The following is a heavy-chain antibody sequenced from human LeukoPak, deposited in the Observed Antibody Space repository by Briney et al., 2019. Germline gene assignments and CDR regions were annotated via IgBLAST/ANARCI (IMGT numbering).Heavy chain of an antibody. V-gene: IGHV1-46*01. CDR1: GYTFTSYY. J-gene: IGHJ4*02. Sequence: ASVKVSCKASGYTFTSYYMHWVRQAPGQGLEWMGIINPSGGSTSYAQKFQGRVTMTRDMSISTAYMELSRLRSDDTAVYYCARVGEYWGYYDSSGYSYFDYWGQGTLVTVSS. D-gene: IGHD3-22*01. CDR2: INPSGGST. CDR3: ARVGEYWGYYDSSGYSYFDY.